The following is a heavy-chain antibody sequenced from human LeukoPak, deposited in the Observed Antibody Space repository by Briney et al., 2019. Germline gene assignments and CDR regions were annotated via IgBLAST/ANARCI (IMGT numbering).Heavy chain of an antibody. V-gene: IGHV3-48*03. Sequence: GGSVRLSCAACGFTFSSYEMNWVRQAPGKGLEGVSYISSSGRNKYYADSVKGRFTNSRDNAKKSLYLQMSSLRADDTALYYCARDLEELGLSHFDYWGQGTLVTVSS. D-gene: IGHD3-3*01. CDR1: GFTFSSYE. CDR3: ARDLEELGLSHFDY. CDR2: ISSSGRNK. J-gene: IGHJ4*02.